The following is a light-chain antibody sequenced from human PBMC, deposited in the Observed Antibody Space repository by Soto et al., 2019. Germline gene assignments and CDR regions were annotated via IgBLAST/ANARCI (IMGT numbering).Light chain of an antibody. CDR3: QHYDDLPWT. V-gene: IGKV1-33*01. J-gene: IGKJ1*01. CDR2: AAS. Sequence: DIQMNQSPSSLSASVGDRVTITCQASKDIKNYLNWYQQKPGKAPKLLIYAASILETGVPSRFSGSGSGTYFTCTISSLQPEDIATYYCQHYDDLPWTFGQGTKV. CDR1: KDIKNY.